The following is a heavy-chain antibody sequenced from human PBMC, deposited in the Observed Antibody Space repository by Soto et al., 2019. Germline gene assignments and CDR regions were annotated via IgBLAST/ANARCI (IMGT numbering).Heavy chain of an antibody. V-gene: IGHV3-48*01. Sequence: EVQLVESGGGLVQPGGSLRLSCVASGFIFNSYSMNWVRQAPGKGLEWISYINSGSTSVFYADSVKGRFTISRDNAKNSLYLQMNILRAEDTAVYYCGSSASPDAYWGQGTLVTVSS. CDR3: GSSASPDAY. J-gene: IGHJ4*02. CDR2: INSGSTSV. D-gene: IGHD3-22*01. CDR1: GFIFNSYS.